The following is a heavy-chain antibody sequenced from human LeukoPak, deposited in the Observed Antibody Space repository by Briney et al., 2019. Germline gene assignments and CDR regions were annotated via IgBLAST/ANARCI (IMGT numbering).Heavy chain of an antibody. J-gene: IGHJ4*02. Sequence: PGGSLRLSCATSGFSFNGAWLSWVRQAPGKGLEWIGRIQHGGTTDYAAPVKGRFTISRDDSKATQYLPMNILKTEDTAINYCTTVTHFLLGGRETRDTVSS. D-gene: IGHD2/OR15-2a*01. CDR1: GFSFNGAW. CDR3: TTVTHFLL. CDR2: IQHGGTT. V-gene: IGHV3-15*01.